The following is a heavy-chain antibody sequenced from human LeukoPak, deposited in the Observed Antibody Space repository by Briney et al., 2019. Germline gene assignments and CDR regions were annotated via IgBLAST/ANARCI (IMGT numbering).Heavy chain of an antibody. CDR3: ARSVPTFDY. V-gene: IGHV6-1*01. D-gene: IGHD1-26*01. CDR2: TYYKSKWYN. Sequence: SQTLSLTCAISGDSVSTNSAAWNWIRRSQSRALEWLGRTYYKSKWYNDYAASVKSRMTINPDTSKNQFSLQLNSVTPEDTAVYYCARSVPTFDYWGQGTLVTVSS. J-gene: IGHJ4*02. CDR1: GDSVSTNSAA.